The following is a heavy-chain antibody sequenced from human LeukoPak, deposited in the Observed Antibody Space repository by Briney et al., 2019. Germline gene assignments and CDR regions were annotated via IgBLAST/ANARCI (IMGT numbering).Heavy chain of an antibody. J-gene: IGHJ4*02. D-gene: IGHD3-9*01. CDR1: GFAFSSSA. CDR3: AAGRYFDLVDY. CDR2: IVVGSGNT. Sequence: SMKVSCNASGFAFSSSAMQRVRQARGPRLEWMGWIVVGSGNTNYAQKFQERVTITRDMSTSTAYMELSSLRSEDTAVYYCAAGRYFDLVDYWGQGALVTVSS. V-gene: IGHV1-58*02.